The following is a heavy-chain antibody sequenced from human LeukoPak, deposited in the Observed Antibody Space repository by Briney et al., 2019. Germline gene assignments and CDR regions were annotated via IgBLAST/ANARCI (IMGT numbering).Heavy chain of an antibody. J-gene: IGHJ5*02. V-gene: IGHV1-46*01. Sequence: ASVTVSCKASGYTFTSYYMHWVRQAPGQGLEWMGIINPSGGSTSYAQKFQGRVTMTRDTSTSTVYMELSSLRSEDTAVYYCARANPRIAVAGQPWFDPWGQGTLVTVSS. CDR1: GYTFTSYY. D-gene: IGHD6-19*01. CDR2: INPSGGST. CDR3: ARANPRIAVAGQPWFDP.